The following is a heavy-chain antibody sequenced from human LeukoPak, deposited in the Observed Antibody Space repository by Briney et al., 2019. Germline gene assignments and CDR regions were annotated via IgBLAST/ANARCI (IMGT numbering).Heavy chain of an antibody. J-gene: IGHJ6*04. V-gene: IGHV3-21*01. CDR1: GFTFSSYS. Sequence: GGSLRLSCAASGFTFSSYSMNWVRQAPGKGLEWVSSISSSSSYIYYADSVKGRFAISRDNAKNSLYLQMNSLRAEDTAVYYCARVVTNCSGGSCYSPGRMDVWGKGTTVTVSS. CDR3: ARVVTNCSGGSCYSPGRMDV. CDR2: ISSSSSYI. D-gene: IGHD2-15*01.